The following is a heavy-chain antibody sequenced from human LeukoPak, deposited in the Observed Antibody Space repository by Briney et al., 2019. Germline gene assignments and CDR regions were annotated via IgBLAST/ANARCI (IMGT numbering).Heavy chain of an antibody. V-gene: IGHV1-2*02. D-gene: IGHD2-2*01. CDR3: ARESPYCSSTSCFEFDY. Sequence: ASVTVSCTPSGYTFTGYYMHWVRQAPGQGLEWMGWINPNSGGTNYAQKFQGRVTMTRDTSISTAYMELSRLRSDDTAVYYCARESPYCSSTSCFEFDYWGQGTLVTVSS. CDR2: INPNSGGT. CDR1: GYTFTGYY. J-gene: IGHJ4*02.